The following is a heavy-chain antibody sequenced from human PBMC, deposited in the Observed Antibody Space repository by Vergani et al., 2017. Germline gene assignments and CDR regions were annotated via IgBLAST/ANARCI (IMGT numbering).Heavy chain of an antibody. CDR1: GGSFSGYY. Sequence: QVQLQQWGAGLLKPSETLSLTCAVYGGSFSGYYWSWIRQPPGKGLEWIGYIYYSGSTNYNPPLKSRVTISVDTSKNQFSLKLSSVTAADTAVYYCARDRPYDILTGFPYYYGMDVWGQGTTVTVSS. CDR2: IYYSGST. J-gene: IGHJ6*02. V-gene: IGHV4-34*11. CDR3: ARDRPYDILTGFPYYYGMDV. D-gene: IGHD3-9*01.